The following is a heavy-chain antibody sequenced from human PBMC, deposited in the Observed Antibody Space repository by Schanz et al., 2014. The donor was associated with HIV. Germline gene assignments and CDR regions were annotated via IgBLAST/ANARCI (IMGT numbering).Heavy chain of an antibody. CDR1: GFTFSNYA. V-gene: IGHV3-23*01. CDR3: ATTLYPYTSSSDYYYGMDV. J-gene: IGHJ6*02. CDR2: ISDTGVRT. D-gene: IGHD6-6*01. Sequence: EVQLLESGGGLVQPGGSLRLSCEASGFTFSNYAMSWVRQAPVKGLEWVSGISDTGVRTNYADSVKGRLTISRDNSENTLYLQMNSLRAEDTALYYCATTLYPYTSSSDYYYGMDVWGQGTTVTVSS.